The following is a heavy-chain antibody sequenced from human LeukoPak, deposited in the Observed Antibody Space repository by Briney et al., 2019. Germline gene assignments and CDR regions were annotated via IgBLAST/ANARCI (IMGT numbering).Heavy chain of an antibody. V-gene: IGHV4-34*01. CDR1: GGTFSGYY. J-gene: IGHJ6*04. CDR2: INHSGST. Sequence: SGTLSLTCAVYGGTFSGYYWSWLRQPPGKGLEGIGEINHSGSTNYKPSLKSGGTISVDTSKNQFSLKLSSVTAADTAVYYCARGRVVPAADYYYYGMDVWGKGTTVTVSS. CDR3: ARGRVVPAADYYYYGMDV. D-gene: IGHD2-2*01.